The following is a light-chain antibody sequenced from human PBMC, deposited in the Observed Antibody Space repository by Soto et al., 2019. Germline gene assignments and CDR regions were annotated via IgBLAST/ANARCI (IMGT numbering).Light chain of an antibody. CDR3: QQSSRTPWT. V-gene: IGKV1-39*01. J-gene: IGKJ1*01. CDR2: AAC. CDR1: QSISSY. Sequence: IQMTQSPSSLSASVGARVTITCRASQSISSYLNWYQQKPGKAPKLLIHAACSLQSGVPSRFSGSGYGTAFTLTISGLQPEDSAAYYCQQSSRTPWTFGQGTKVDIK.